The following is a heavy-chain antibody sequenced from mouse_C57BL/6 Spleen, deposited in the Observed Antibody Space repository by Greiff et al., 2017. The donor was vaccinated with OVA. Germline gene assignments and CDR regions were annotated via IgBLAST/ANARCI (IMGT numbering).Heavy chain of an antibody. D-gene: IGHD2-4*01. J-gene: IGHJ4*01. CDR2: ISYDGSN. CDR1: GYSITSGYY. Sequence: EVKVEESGPGLVKPSQSLSLTCSVTGYSITSGYYWNWIRPFPGNKLEWVGFISYDGSNYYNPSIKNRISITRDTYENRFFLKFHSVTTEDTATYYCAAIYDYGFYAMDYWSQGTSVTVSS. V-gene: IGHV3-6*01. CDR3: AAIYDYGFYAMDY.